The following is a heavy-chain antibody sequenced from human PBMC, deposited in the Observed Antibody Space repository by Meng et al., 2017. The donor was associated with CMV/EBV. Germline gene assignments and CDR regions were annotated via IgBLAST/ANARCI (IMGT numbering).Heavy chain of an antibody. V-gene: IGHV3-7*02. CDR1: GLPISDYW. Sequence: VYLVASGGGLVQPGGSLRLSCAASGLPISDYWMSWVRQAPGKGLEWVANIKNDGSERYYEDSVKGRFSISRDNADNSLYLQMNNLRAEDTAVYYCRLGHYSQDWGQGTLVTVSS. D-gene: IGHD4-17*01. J-gene: IGHJ4*02. CDR3: RLGHYSQD. CDR2: IKNDGSER.